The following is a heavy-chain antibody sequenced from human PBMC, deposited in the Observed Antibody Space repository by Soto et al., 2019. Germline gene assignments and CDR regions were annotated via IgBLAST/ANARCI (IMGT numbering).Heavy chain of an antibody. CDR1: GGTFSSYA. J-gene: IGHJ2*01. V-gene: IGHV1-69*12. D-gene: IGHD4-4*01. CDR2: IIPIFGTA. Sequence: QVQLVQSGAAVKKPGSSVKVSCKASGGTFSSYAISWVRQAPGQGLEWMGGIIPIFGTANYAQKFQGRVTITADESTSTAYMELSSLRSEDTAVYYCARNGNRDSNPWYFDLWGRGTLVTVSS. CDR3: ARNGNRDSNPWYFDL.